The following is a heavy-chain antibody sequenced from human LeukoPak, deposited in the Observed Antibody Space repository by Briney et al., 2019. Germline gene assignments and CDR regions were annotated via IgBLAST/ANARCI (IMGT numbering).Heavy chain of an antibody. CDR1: GGSFSGYY. CDR3: ARAYYGSGRSYYYYYYMDV. J-gene: IGHJ6*03. V-gene: IGHV4-34*01. D-gene: IGHD3-10*01. CDR2: INHSGST. Sequence: PSETLSPTCAVYGGSFSGYYWSWIRQPPGKGLEWIGEINHSGSTNYNPSLKSRVTISVDTSKNQFSLKLSSVTAADTAVYYCARAYYGSGRSYYYYYYMDVWGKGTTVTVSS.